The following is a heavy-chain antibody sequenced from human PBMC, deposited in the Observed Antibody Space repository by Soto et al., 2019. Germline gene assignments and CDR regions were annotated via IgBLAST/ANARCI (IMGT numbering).Heavy chain of an antibody. V-gene: IGHV4-30-2*01. Sequence: SETLSLTCAVSGGSISSGGYSWSWIRQPPGKGLEWIGYIYHSGSTYYNPSLKSRVTISVDRSKNQFSLKLSSVTAADTAVYYCARHLGYDSSGYFRNWFDPWGQGTLVTVSS. J-gene: IGHJ5*02. CDR2: IYHSGST. CDR1: GGSISSGGYS. D-gene: IGHD3-22*01. CDR3: ARHLGYDSSGYFRNWFDP.